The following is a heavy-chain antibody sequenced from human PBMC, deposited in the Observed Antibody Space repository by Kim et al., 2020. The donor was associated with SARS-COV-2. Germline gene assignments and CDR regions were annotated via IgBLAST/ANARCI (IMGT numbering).Heavy chain of an antibody. J-gene: IGHJ6*02. D-gene: IGHD3-3*01. Sequence: YYSTSLKTRLTISKDTSKNQVVLTMTNMDPVDTATYYCALTPNFFYGMDVWGQGTTVTVSS. CDR3: ALTPNFFYGMDV. V-gene: IGHV2-70*01.